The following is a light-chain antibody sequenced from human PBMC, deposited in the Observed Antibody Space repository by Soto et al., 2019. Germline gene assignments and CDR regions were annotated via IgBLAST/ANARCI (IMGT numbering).Light chain of an antibody. CDR1: HSVGNNY. CDR2: EAS. CDR3: QQCAASPLT. Sequence: ENMLTQSPGTLSPSPGDRVTLSCSASHSVGNNYLAWFQQKPGQAPRLLIDEASRRATGIPDRFSGSGSGTDFTLTISRLEPEDFAVYYCQQCAASPLTFGGGTKVEIK. J-gene: IGKJ4*01. V-gene: IGKV3-20*01.